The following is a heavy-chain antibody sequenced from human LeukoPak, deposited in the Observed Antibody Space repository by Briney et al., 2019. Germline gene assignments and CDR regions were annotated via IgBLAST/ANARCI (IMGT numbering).Heavy chain of an antibody. D-gene: IGHD5-18*01. CDR1: GFTFSSYA. CDR3: AKPDTAMVFGGYYFDY. J-gene: IGHJ4*02. Sequence: HPGGSLRLSCAASGFTFSSYAMSWVRQAPGKGLEWVSAISGSGGSTYYADSVKGRFTISRDNSKNTLYLQMNSLRAEDTAVYYCAKPDTAMVFGGYYFDYWGQGTLVTVSS. V-gene: IGHV3-23*01. CDR2: ISGSGGST.